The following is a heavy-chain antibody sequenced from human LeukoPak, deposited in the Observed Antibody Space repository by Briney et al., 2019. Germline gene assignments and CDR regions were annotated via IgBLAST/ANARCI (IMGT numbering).Heavy chain of an antibody. CDR3: ARAPITMIVVVPLDY. CDR2: INPSGGST. V-gene: IGHV1-46*01. J-gene: IGHJ4*02. Sequence: ASVKVSCKASGYTFISYYMHWVRQAPGQGLEWMGIINPSGGSTSYAQKFQGRVTMTRDTSTSTVYMELSSLRSEDTAVYYCARAPITMIVVVPLDYWGQGTLVTVSS. D-gene: IGHD3-22*01. CDR1: GYTFISYY.